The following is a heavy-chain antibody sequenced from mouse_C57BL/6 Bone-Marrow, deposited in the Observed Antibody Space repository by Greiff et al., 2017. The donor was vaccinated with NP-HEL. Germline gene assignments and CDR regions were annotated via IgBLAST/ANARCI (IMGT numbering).Heavy chain of an antibody. Sequence: EVKLMESGGGLVKPGGSLKLSCAASGFTFSSYTMSWVRQTPEKRLEWVATISGGGGNTYYPDSVKGRFTISRDNAKNTLYLQMSSLRSEDTALYYCARGELGRSWFAYGGQGTLVTVSA. CDR3: ARGELGRSWFAY. J-gene: IGHJ3*01. D-gene: IGHD4-1*01. CDR2: ISGGGGNT. V-gene: IGHV5-9*01. CDR1: GFTFSSYT.